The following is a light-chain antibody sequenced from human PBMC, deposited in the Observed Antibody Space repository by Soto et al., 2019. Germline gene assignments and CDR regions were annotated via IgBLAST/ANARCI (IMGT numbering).Light chain of an antibody. CDR3: QQYYHTPHT. CDR2: WAS. V-gene: IGKV4-1*01. J-gene: IGKJ2*01. CDR1: QSVLYSSNNKNY. Sequence: DIVLTQSPDSLAVSLGERATLNCKSSQSVLYSSNNKNYIAWYQQKPGQPPKLLFYWASSREFGVPDRLSGSGSGTDFTLTISSLQAEDVAVYYCQQYYHTPHTFGQGTKLEIK.